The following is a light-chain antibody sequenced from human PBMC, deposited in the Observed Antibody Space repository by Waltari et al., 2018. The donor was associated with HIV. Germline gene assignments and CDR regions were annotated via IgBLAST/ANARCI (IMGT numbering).Light chain of an antibody. CDR1: QAITSS. V-gene: IGKV1-13*02. CDR3: QQFNLYPLT. J-gene: IGKJ4*01. CDR2: DAS. Sequence: AIQLTQSPSSLSASVGDRVTFTCRTSQAITSSLAWYQQNPGQPPKLLLFDASTLESAAPPRFSGSGAGTDFTLTIRSLQPEDFATYDCQQFNLYPLTFGGGTKVEI.